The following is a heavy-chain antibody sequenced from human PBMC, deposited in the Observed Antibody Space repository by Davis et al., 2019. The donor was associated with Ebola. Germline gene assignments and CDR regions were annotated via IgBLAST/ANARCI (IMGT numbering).Heavy chain of an antibody. CDR1: GGSSSGYY. Sequence: MPSETLSLTCAVYGGSSSGYYWSWIRQPPGKGLEWIGEINHSGSTYYNPSLKSRVTISVDTSKNQFSLKLSSVTAADTAVYYCARGGYYFDYWGQGTLVTVSS. CDR3: ARGGYYFDY. CDR2: INHSGST. J-gene: IGHJ4*02. V-gene: IGHV4-34*01.